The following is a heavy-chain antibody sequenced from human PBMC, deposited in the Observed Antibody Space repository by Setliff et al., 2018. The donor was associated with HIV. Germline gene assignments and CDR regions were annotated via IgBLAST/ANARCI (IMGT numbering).Heavy chain of an antibody. Sequence: ASVKVSCKASGYTFTSYAMHWVRQAPGQRLEWMGWINTGKGNTKYSQNFQGRVTITRDTPASTGYMELSSLRSEDTAVYYCAREMEIWFGELFYYYGMDVWGQGTTVTVSS. J-gene: IGHJ6*02. V-gene: IGHV1-3*04. D-gene: IGHD3-10*01. CDR3: AREMEIWFGELFYYYGMDV. CDR1: GYTFTSYA. CDR2: INTGKGNT.